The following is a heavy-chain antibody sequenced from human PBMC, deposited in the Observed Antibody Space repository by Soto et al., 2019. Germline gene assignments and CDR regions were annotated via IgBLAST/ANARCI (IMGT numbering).Heavy chain of an antibody. D-gene: IGHD1-26*01. CDR1: GFTFSSYA. V-gene: IGHV3-64D*09. CDR3: VKDSGYSGSYDFQH. Sequence: GGSLRLSCSASGFTFSSYAMHWVRQAPGKGLEYVSAISSNGGSTYYADSVKGRFTISRDNSKNTLYLQMSSLRAEDTAVYYCVKDSGYSGSYDFQHWGQDTLVTVSS. J-gene: IGHJ1*01. CDR2: ISSNGGST.